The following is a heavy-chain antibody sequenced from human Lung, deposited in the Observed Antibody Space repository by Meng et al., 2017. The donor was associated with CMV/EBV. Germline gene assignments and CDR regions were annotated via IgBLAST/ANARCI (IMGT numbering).Heavy chain of an antibody. Sequence: ESLKISXAASGFTFSNYVINWVRQAPGKGLEWVSAVSGSGVNTYYADAVRGRFTITRDNSKNTLYLQMNSLRAEDTAFYYCAKDSDSFAYTISSYYSSYYIDAWGQGTMVTVSS. D-gene: IGHD3-22*01. CDR2: VSGSGVNT. CDR1: GFTFSNYV. J-gene: IGHJ5*02. CDR3: AKDSDSFAYTISSYYSSYYIDA. V-gene: IGHV3-23*01.